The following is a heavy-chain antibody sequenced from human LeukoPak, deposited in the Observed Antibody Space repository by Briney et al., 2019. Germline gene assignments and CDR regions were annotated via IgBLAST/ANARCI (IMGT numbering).Heavy chain of an antibody. D-gene: IGHD4-23*01. CDR3: ATFLRWSSGVDY. V-gene: IGHV3-15*01. CDR2: IKSETDGGAT. Sequence: GGSLRLSCAASGFTFSNAWMSWVRQAPGKGLEWVGRIKSETDGGATDYAPPVKGRFTISRDDSKNTLYLQMNSLKTEDTAVYYCATFLRWSSGVDYWGQGTLVTVSS. CDR1: GFTFSNAW. J-gene: IGHJ4*02.